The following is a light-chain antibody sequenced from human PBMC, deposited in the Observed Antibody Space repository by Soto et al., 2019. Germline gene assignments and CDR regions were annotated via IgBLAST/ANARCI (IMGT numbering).Light chain of an antibody. V-gene: IGLV2-14*03. CDR2: YVS. Sequence: QSALTQPASVSGTPGQSIAISCTGTSSDVGGYNFVSWYQQHPGKAPKLMIYYVSNRPSGVSNRFSGSKSGNTASLTISGLQAEDEADYYCSSYRSSTITYVFGGGTKLTVL. CDR1: SSDVGGYNF. J-gene: IGLJ3*02. CDR3: SSYRSSTITYV.